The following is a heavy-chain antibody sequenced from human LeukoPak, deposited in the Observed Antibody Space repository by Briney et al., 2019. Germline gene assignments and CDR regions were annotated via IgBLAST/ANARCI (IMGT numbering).Heavy chain of an antibody. CDR1: GFTFSSYG. J-gene: IGHJ4*02. CDR2: ISYDGSNK. CDR3: AKDLTYYDILTGYSH. V-gene: IGHV3-30*18. D-gene: IGHD3-9*01. Sequence: GRSLRLSCAASGFTFSSYGMHWVRQAPGKGLEWVAGISYDGSNKYYADSVKGRFTISRDNSKNTLYLQMNSLRAEDTAVYYCAKDLTYYDILTGYSHWGQGTLVTVSS.